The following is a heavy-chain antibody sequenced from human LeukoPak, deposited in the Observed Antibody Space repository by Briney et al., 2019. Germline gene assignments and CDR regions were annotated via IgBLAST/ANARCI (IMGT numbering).Heavy chain of an antibody. CDR1: GFTVSSNY. V-gene: IGHV3-53*01. J-gene: IGHJ4*02. Sequence: GGSLRLSCAASGFTVSSNYMSWVRQAPGKGLEWVSVIYSGGSTYYADSVKGRFTISRDNSRNTLYLQMNSLRAEDTAVYYCAKAPVTSCRGAFCYPFDYWGQGTLVTVSS. CDR3: AKAPVTSCRGAFCYPFDY. D-gene: IGHD2-15*01. CDR2: IYSGGST.